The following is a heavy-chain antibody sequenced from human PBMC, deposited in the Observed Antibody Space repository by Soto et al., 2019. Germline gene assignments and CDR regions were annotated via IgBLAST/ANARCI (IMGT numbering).Heavy chain of an antibody. D-gene: IGHD3-16*01. Sequence: QVQLVQSGDEVKKPGASVKVSCKASGYIFVNYGIAWVRQAPGQVLEWMGWISPYTGNTHSATKVQGRITMTTDTSTSTAYMDLGRLTSDDTAVYYCVMVDNYVTPSPQDVWGQGTTVTVSS. CDR3: VMVDNYVTPSPQDV. CDR1: GYIFVNYG. J-gene: IGHJ6*02. V-gene: IGHV1-18*01. CDR2: ISPYTGNT.